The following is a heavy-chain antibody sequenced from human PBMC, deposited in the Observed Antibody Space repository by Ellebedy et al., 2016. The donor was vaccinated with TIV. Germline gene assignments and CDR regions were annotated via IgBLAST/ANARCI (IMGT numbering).Heavy chain of an antibody. V-gene: IGHV3-21*01. D-gene: IGHD4-11*01. J-gene: IGHJ4*02. Sequence: GESLKISCAVSGFPFSSYNMNWIRQAPGKGLEWVSAVNRVSTSMFYAGSVKGRFTVSRDHAKNSLYLQMNNLRAEDTAVYYCARDLDRNYPGTYFDYWGQGTLVTVSS. CDR1: GFPFSSYN. CDR2: VNRVSTSM. CDR3: ARDLDRNYPGTYFDY.